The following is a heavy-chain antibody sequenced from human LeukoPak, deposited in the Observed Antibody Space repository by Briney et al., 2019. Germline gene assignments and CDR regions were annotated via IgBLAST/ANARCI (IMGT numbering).Heavy chain of an antibody. CDR2: IYYSGST. D-gene: IGHD6-13*01. V-gene: IGHV4-39*07. CDR3: ARDVDSSSWYPNWFDP. Sequence: SETLSLTCTVSGGSISSSSYYWGWIRQPPGKGLEWIGSIYYSGSTYYNPSLKSRVTISVDTSKNQFSLKLSSVTAADTAVYYCARDVDSSSWYPNWFDPWGQGTLDTVSS. CDR1: GGSISSSSYY. J-gene: IGHJ5*02.